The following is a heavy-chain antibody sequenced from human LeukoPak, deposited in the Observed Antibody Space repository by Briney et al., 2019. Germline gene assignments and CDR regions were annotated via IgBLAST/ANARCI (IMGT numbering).Heavy chain of an antibody. CDR3: ASGPTPGVAAAADY. D-gene: IGHD6-13*01. V-gene: IGHV3-48*01. CDR1: VFTFSGYS. J-gene: IGHJ4*02. CDR2: ITTTSSTT. Sequence: GGSLRLSCAASVFTFSGYSMHWVRQAPGKGLEWISYITTTSSTTYYIDSVEGRFTISRDNARNSLYLQMNSLRADDTAVYYYASGPTPGVAAAADYWGQGTLVTVSS.